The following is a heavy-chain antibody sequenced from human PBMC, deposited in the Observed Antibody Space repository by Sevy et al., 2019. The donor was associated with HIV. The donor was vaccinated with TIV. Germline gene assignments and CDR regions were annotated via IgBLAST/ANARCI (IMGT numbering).Heavy chain of an antibody. V-gene: IGHV3-7*01. J-gene: IGHJ6*02. CDR3: ASSYDSNYYYYYGMDV. Sequence: GGSLRLSCAASGFTFSSYWMSWVRQAPGKGLEWVANIKQDGSEKYYVDSVKGRFTISRDNAKNSLYLQMNSLRAEDTAVYYCASSYDSNYYYYYGMDVWGQGTTVTFSS. CDR1: GFTFSSYW. CDR2: IKQDGSEK. D-gene: IGHD3-22*01.